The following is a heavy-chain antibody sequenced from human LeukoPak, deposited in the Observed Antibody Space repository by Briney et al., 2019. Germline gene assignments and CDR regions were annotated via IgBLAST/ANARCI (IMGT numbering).Heavy chain of an antibody. CDR2: ISWNSGSI. CDR1: GFTFDDYA. D-gene: IGHD5-24*01. CDR3: ANGKMATIEYFDY. J-gene: IGHJ4*02. Sequence: GGSLRLSCAASGFTFDDYAMHWVRQAPGKGLEWVSGISWNSGSIGYADSVKGRFTISRDNAKNSLYLQMNSPRAEDTALYYCANGKMATIEYFDYWGQGTLVTVSS. V-gene: IGHV3-9*01.